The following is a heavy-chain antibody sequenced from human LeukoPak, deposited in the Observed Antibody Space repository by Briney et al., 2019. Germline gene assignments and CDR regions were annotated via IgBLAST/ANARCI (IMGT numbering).Heavy chain of an antibody. D-gene: IGHD4-11*01. CDR2: IYYSGST. J-gene: IGHJ4*02. V-gene: IGHV4-61*05. CDR1: GGSISSNRYY. CDR3: ARFSMTTNYFDY. Sequence: SETLSLTCTVSGGSISSNRYYWGWIRQPPGKGLEWIGYIYYSGSTNYNPSLKSRVTISVDTSKNQFSLKLSSVTAADTAVYYCARFSMTTNYFDYWGQGTLVTVSS.